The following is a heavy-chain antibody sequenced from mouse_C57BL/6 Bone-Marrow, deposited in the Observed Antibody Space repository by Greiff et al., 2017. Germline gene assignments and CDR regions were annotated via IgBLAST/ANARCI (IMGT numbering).Heavy chain of an antibody. V-gene: IGHV1-69*01. CDR1: GYTFTSYW. D-gene: IGHD4-1*02. J-gene: IGHJ4*01. CDR2: IDPSDSYT. CDR3: ARSNWVYAIDY. Sequence: QVQLQQPGAELVMPGASVKLSCKASGYTFTSYWMHWVKQRPGQGLEWIGKIDPSDSYTNYNQKFKGKSTLTVDKSSSTAYMQLSSLTSEDSAVYYCARSNWVYAIDYWGQGTSVTVSS.